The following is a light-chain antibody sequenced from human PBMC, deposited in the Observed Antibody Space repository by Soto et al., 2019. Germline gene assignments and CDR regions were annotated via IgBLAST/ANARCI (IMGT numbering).Light chain of an antibody. J-gene: IGKJ1*01. CDR2: LGS. V-gene: IGKV2-28*01. CDR1: QSLLHRNGYIY. CDR3: MQSLQTPRT. Sequence: DIRMTQTPLSLPVIPGESASISCTSSQSLLHRNGYIYLVWYVQKTGQSPQLLIYLGSNRASGVPDRFSASGSGTYFTLRISRVEADDVGVFYCMQSLQTPRTFGQGTKLEIK.